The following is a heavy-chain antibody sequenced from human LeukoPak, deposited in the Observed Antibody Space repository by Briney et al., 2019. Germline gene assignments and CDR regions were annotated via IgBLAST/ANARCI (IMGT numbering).Heavy chain of an antibody. D-gene: IGHD4-17*01. J-gene: IGHJ3*02. CDR2: IYWDDDK. CDR3: AHRRTVTTPNDAFDI. Sequence: SGPTQVKPTQTLTLTCTFSGFSLSTSGVGVGWIRQPPGKALEWLALIYWDDDKRYSPSLKSRLTITKDTSKNQVVLTMTNMDPVDTATYYCAHRRTVTTPNDAFDIWGQGTMVTVSS. CDR1: GFSLSTSGVG. V-gene: IGHV2-5*02.